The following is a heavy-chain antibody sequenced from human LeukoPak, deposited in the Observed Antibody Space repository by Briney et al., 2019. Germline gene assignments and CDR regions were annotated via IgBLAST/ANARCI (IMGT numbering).Heavy chain of an antibody. CDR3: ARGADGVSSNSRGWFDP. D-gene: IGHD2-15*01. J-gene: IGHJ5*02. CDR2: ISSSSSYI. CDR1: GFTFSSYS. V-gene: IGHV3-21*01. Sequence: GGSLRLSCAASGFTFSSYSMNWVRQAPGKGLEWVSSISSSSSYIYYADSVKGRFTISRDNAKNSLYLQMNTLRAEDTAVYSCARGADGVSSNSRGWFDPWGQGTLVTVSS.